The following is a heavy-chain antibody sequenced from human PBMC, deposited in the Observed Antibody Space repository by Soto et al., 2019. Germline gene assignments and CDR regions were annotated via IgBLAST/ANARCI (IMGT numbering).Heavy chain of an antibody. CDR1: GFTFSDYY. CDR3: ARSPPPHYYYDSSGYYGIDY. D-gene: IGHD3-22*01. CDR2: ISSRSSYT. J-gene: IGHJ4*02. V-gene: IGHV3-11*06. Sequence: PGGSLRLSCAASGFTFSDYYMSWIRQAPGKGLEWVSYISSRSSYTNYADSVKGRFTISRDNAKNSLYLQMNSLRAEDTAVYYCARSPPPHYYYDSSGYYGIDYWGQGTLVTVSS.